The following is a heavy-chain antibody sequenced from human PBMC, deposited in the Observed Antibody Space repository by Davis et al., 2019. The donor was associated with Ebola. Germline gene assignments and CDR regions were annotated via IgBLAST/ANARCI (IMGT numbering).Heavy chain of an antibody. CDR2: INSDGSST. CDR1: GFTFSSYW. V-gene: IGHV3-74*01. J-gene: IGHJ5*02. D-gene: IGHD3-9*01. Sequence: PGGSLRLSCAASGFTFSSYWMHWVRQAPGKGLVWVSRINSDGSSTSYADSVKGRFTISRDNSKNTLYLQMNSLRAEDTAVYYCARDGGYFDWLLPLLSWFDPWGQGTLVTVSS. CDR3: ARDGGYFDWLLPLLSWFDP.